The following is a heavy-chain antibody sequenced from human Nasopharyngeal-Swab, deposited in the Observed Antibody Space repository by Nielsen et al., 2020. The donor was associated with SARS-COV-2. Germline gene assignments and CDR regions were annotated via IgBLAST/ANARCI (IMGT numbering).Heavy chain of an antibody. CDR3: ARAHWNYFRGGYGMDV. CDR1: GGSISSYY. V-gene: IGHV4-59*01. Sequence: SETLSLTCTVSGGSISSYYWSWIRQPPGKGLEWIGYIYYSGSTNYNPSLKSRVTISVDTSKNQFSLKLSSVTAADTAVYYRARAHWNYFRGGYGMDVWGQGTTVTVSS. CDR2: IYYSGST. D-gene: IGHD1-7*01. J-gene: IGHJ6*02.